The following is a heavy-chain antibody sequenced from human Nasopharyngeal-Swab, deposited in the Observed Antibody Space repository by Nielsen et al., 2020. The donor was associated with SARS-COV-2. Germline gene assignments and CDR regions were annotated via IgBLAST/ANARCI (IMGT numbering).Heavy chain of an antibody. CDR1: GFSFSTYW. V-gene: IGHV3-7*03. J-gene: IGHJ6*03. CDR2: IKQDGSEK. D-gene: IGHD3-16*02. Sequence: GGSLRLSCEASGFSFSTYWMTWVRQAPGRGMDWVANIKQDGSEKYYVDYVKGRFTVSRDNPKNLLYLQVNSLRAEDTAVYYCARQRVFVPAYVHQYYMDVWGKGTTVTVSS. CDR3: ARQRVFVPAYVHQYYMDV.